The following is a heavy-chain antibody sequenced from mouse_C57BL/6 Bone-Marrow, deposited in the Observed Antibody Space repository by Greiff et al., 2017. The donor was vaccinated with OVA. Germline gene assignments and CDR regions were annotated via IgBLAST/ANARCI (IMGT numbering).Heavy chain of an antibody. Sequence: VTLLQSGAELARPGASVTFSCKASGYAFTDPCMNWVKKRPGQGLEWIGRIYPGDGDTNYNRKFMGKATFTVDKSSSTVYRELNSLTSEDPAVYFCGRGRYVGDWGQGTTLTVSS. J-gene: IGHJ1*01. CDR2: IYPGDGDT. V-gene: IGHV1-82*01. CDR1: GYAFTDPC. CDR3: GRGRYVGD.